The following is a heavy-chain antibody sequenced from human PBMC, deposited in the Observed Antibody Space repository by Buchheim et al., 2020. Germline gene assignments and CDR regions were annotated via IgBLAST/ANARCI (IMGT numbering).Heavy chain of an antibody. CDR3: ARGSLDYDFWSGYLTTYYFDY. CDR1: GYTFTGYY. J-gene: IGHJ4*02. Sequence: QVQLVQSGAEVKKPGASVKVSCKASGYTFTGYYMHWVRQAPGQGLEWMGWINPNSGGTNYAQKFQGWVTMTRDTSISTAYMELSRLRSDDTAVYYCARGSLDYDFWSGYLTTYYFDYWGQGTL. V-gene: IGHV1-2*04. D-gene: IGHD3-3*01. CDR2: INPNSGGT.